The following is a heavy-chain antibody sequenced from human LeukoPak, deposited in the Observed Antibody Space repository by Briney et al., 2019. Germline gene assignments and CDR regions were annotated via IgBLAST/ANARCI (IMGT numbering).Heavy chain of an antibody. D-gene: IGHD5-12*01. J-gene: IGHJ4*02. V-gene: IGHV3-74*01. CDR2: INSDGSST. CDR1: GFTFSSYW. CDR3: VLSTGGSGYDFPQSFDY. Sequence: PGGSLRLSCAASGFTFSSYWMHWVRQAPGKGLVWVSRINSDGSSTSYADSVKGRFTISRDNAKNMLYLQMNSLRAEDTAVYYCVLSTGGSGYDFPQSFDYWGQGTLVTVSS.